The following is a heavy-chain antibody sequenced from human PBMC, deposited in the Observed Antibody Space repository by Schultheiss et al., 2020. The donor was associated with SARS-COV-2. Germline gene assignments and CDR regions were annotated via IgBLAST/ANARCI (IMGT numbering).Heavy chain of an antibody. CDR2: TRNKANSYTT. J-gene: IGHJ6*02. CDR1: GFTFSDHY. Sequence: GGSLRLSCAASGFTFSDHYMDWVRQAPGKGLEWVGRTRNKANSYTTEYAASVKGRFTISRDDSKNSLYLQMNSLKTEDTAVYYCARDASYYDFWSGYYYYYYYGMDVWGQGTTVTVSS. CDR3: ARDASYYDFWSGYYYYYYYGMDV. V-gene: IGHV3-72*01. D-gene: IGHD3-3*01.